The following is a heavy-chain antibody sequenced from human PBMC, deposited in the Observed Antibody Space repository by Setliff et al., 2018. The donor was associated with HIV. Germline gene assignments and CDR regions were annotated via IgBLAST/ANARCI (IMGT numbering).Heavy chain of an antibody. CDR3: ARASEETVAGFFGY. J-gene: IGHJ4*02. V-gene: IGHV3-66*01. D-gene: IGHD6-19*01. CDR2: IYSGGST. CDR1: GFTVSSNY. Sequence: GSLRLSCAASGFTVSSNYMSWVRQAPGKGLEWVSVIYSGGSTYYADSVKGRFTISRDNSKNTLYLQMNSLRAEDTAVYYCARASEETVAGFFGYWGQGTLVTVSS.